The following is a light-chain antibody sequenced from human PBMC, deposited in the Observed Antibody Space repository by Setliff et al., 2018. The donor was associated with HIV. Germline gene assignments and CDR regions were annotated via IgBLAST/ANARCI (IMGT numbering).Light chain of an antibody. CDR1: SSDVGNYNL. Sequence: SALTQPASVSGSPGQSITFSCTGTSSDVGNYNLVSWYQHHPGKAPKLMLYEVTKRPSGISDRFSGSKSGDTASLTISGLQAEDEADYYCCSYAGSRTFYVFGTGTKVTVL. CDR3: CSYAGSRTFYV. CDR2: EVT. J-gene: IGLJ1*01. V-gene: IGLV2-23*02.